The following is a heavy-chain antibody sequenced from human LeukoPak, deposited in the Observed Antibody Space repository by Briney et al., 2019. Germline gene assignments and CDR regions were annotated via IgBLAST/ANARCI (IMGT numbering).Heavy chain of an antibody. CDR1: GGSFSGCY. J-gene: IGHJ4*02. CDR2: INHSGST. CDR3: ARARNDYVWGSYRGTDRSFDY. V-gene: IGHV4-34*09. Sequence: SETLSLTCAVYGGSFSGCYWSWIRQPPGKGLEWIGEINHSGSTNYNPSLKSRVTISVDTSKNQFSLKLSSVTAADTAVYYCARARNDYVWGSYRGTDRSFDYWGQGTLVTVSS. D-gene: IGHD3-16*02.